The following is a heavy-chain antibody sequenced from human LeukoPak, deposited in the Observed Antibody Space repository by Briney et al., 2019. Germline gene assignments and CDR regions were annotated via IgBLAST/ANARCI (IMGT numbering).Heavy chain of an antibody. D-gene: IGHD1-26*01. CDR2: ISGSGGST. J-gene: IGHJ4*02. CDR3: TQWEPAWGSPEALWY. Sequence: PSETLSLTCTVSGGSISSYYWSWIRQPPGKGLEWVSAISGSGGSTYYADSVKGRFTISRDNSKNTLYLQMNSLRAEDTAVYYCTQWEPAWGSPEALWYWGQGTLVTVSS. V-gene: IGHV3-23*01. CDR1: GGSISSYY.